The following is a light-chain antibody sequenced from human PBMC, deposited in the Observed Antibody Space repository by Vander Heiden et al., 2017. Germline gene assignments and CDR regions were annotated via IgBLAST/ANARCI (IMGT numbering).Light chain of an antibody. V-gene: IGKV1-39*01. CDR3: QQSDRTPRS. CDR2: AAS. CDR1: QNIRNN. Sequence: DVQMTQSPSSLSASVGDRVTITCRASQNIRNNLHWYQQKSGKAPQLLISAASSLQSGVSSRFSGGGSGTDFTLTISELQPEDSAIYYCQQSDRTPRSFGPGTKLEIK. J-gene: IGKJ3*01.